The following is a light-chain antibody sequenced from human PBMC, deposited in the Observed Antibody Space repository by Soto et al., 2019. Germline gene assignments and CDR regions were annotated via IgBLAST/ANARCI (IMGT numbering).Light chain of an antibody. CDR1: QSVGRN. CDR2: GVS. Sequence: IVVTQSAAALSVSPGERATLSCRASQSVGRNLAWYQQKPGQAPRLLSYGVSTRATGSPSRFSGSRSGTDFTLTLSSVEPEDFAMYYCHQRNQFGQGTRLENK. V-gene: IGKV3D-15*01. CDR3: HQRNQ. J-gene: IGKJ5*01.